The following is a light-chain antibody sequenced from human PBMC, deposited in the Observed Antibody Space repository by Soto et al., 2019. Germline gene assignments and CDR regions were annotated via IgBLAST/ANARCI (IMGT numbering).Light chain of an antibody. CDR1: QSVLSSSNNKNY. CDR3: QQYYSSPLT. Sequence: DIVMTQSLDSLAVSLGERATIICKSSQSVLSSSNNKNYLAWYQQKPGQPPKLLIYWASTRESGVRDRFSGSGSGTDFTLTISSLQAEDVAVYYCQQYYSSPLTFGGGTKVEIK. CDR2: WAS. V-gene: IGKV4-1*01. J-gene: IGKJ4*01.